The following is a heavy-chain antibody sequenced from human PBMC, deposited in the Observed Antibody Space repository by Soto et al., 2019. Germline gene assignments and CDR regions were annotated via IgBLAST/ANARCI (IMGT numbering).Heavy chain of an antibody. CDR3: TIGSWSGEVFDI. V-gene: IGHV1-69*02. D-gene: IGHD2-21*01. CDR1: GGTFSTYS. CDR2: IIPMLGVR. Sequence: QVQLVQSGAEVKKPGSSVKVSCKDSGGTFSTYSMVWVRQAPGQGLEWMGRIIPMLGVRHYAQRFQDRVTIIADKSTSTVHMELSSLRSEDTALYYCTIGSWSGEVFDIWGQGTMVTVSS. J-gene: IGHJ3*02.